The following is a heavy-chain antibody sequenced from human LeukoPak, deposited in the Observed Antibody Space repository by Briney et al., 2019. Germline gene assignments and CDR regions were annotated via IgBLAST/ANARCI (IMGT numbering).Heavy chain of an antibody. CDR2: ISSNGGST. CDR3: VKELSGWSLARFDY. D-gene: IGHD6-19*01. J-gene: IGHJ4*02. V-gene: IGHV3-64*03. CDR1: GFSFSSYA. Sequence: GGSLRLSCSASGFSFSSYAMHWVRQAPGKGLEYVSAISSNGGSTYYAASVKGRFTISKDNSKNTLYLQMSSLRAQDTAVYYCVKELSGWSLARFDYWGQGTLVTVSS.